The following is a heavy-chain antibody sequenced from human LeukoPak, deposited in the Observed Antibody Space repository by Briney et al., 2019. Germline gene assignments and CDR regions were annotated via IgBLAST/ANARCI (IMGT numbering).Heavy chain of an antibody. CDR2: IKTDGSET. CDR1: GFTFSDYW. Sequence: GGSLRLSCAASGFTFSDYWMHWVRQGPGKGLVWVSRIKTDGSETSYADSVKGRFTISRDNAKNTLYLRMSSLRAEDTAVYYCARVYVGSTTTCPFDYWGQGTLVTVSS. V-gene: IGHV3-74*01. J-gene: IGHJ4*02. CDR3: ARVYVGSTTTCPFDY. D-gene: IGHD3-16*01.